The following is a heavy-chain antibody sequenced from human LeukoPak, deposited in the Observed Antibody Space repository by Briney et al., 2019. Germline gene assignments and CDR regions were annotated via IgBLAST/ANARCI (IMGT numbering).Heavy chain of an antibody. V-gene: IGHV4-4*07. Sequence: SETLSLTCTVSGGSITGYYWNWVRQPAGKGLEWIGRIYSSGSINYSPSLKSRVTMSVDTSKNRFSLRLNSVTAADTAVYYCARGDNWTGYFGYWGQGTLVTVSS. CDR2: IYSSGSI. J-gene: IGHJ4*02. D-gene: IGHD3/OR15-3a*01. CDR1: GGSITGYY. CDR3: ARGDNWTGYFGY.